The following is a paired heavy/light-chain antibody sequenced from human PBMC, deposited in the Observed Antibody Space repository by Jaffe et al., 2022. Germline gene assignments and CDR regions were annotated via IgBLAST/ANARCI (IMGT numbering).Heavy chain of an antibody. CDR3: ARQHYYYGSGSYYHVRLAHFDY. CDR1: GYSISSGYY. D-gene: IGHD3-10*01. Sequence: QVQLQESGPGLVKPSETLSLTCAVSGYSISSGYYWGWIRQPPGKGLEWIGSIYHSGSTYYNPSLKSRVTISVDTSKNQFSLKLSSVTAADTAVYYCARQHYYYGSGSYYHVRLAHFDYWGQGTLVTVSS. V-gene: IGHV4-38-2*01. CDR2: IYHSGST. J-gene: IGHJ4*02.
Light chain of an antibody. CDR2: DAS. V-gene: IGKV1-33*01. CDR1: QDISNY. Sequence: DIQMTQSPSSLSASVGDRVTITCQASQDISNYLNWYQQKPGKAPKLLIYDASNLETGVPSRFSGSGSGTDFTFTISSLQPEDIATYYCQQYDNLPALTFGGGTKVEIK. CDR3: QQYDNLPALT. J-gene: IGKJ4*01.